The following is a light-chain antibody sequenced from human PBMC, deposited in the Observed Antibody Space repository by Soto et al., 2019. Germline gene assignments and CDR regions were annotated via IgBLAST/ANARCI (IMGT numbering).Light chain of an antibody. J-gene: IGKJ5*01. CDR2: DTS. Sequence: EVGLSMSPATVSLTQGERATLSCRASQSVSSYLAWYQQKPGQPPRLLIYDTSNRATGIPARFSGSRSGTDFTLTISSLEPEDFGVYFCHQRNKFGQGTLLEI. V-gene: IGKV3-11*01. CDR1: QSVSSY. CDR3: HQRNK.